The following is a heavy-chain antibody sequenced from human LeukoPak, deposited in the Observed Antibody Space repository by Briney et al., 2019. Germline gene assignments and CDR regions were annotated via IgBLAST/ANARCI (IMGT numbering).Heavy chain of an antibody. D-gene: IGHD1-26*01. CDR3: ARTAGIVGATTTHHWFDP. J-gene: IGHJ5*02. CDR1: GGSISSYY. CDR2: IYYSGST. V-gene: IGHV4-59*08. Sequence: SETLSLTCTVSGGSISSYYWSWIRQPPGKGLEWIGYIYYSGSTNYNPSLKSRVTISVDTSKNQFSLKLSSVTAADTAVYYCARTAGIVGATTTHHWFDPWGQGTLVTVSS.